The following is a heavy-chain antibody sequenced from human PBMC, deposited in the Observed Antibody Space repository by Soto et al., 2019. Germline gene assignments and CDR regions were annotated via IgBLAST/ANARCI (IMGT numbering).Heavy chain of an antibody. CDR1: GGSFSGYY. V-gene: IGHV4-34*01. CDR2: INHSGST. CDR3: AGLRGYSYGWGRDYYCYGMDV. J-gene: IGHJ6*02. D-gene: IGHD5-18*01. Sequence: QVQLQQWGAGLLKPSETLSLTCAVYGGSFSGYYWSWIRQPPGKGLEWLGEINHSGSTNHNPSLKRRVIISVDSSKNQLSLKLSAVTAADTAVYYCAGLRGYSYGWGRDYYCYGMDVWCQGTTVTVSS.